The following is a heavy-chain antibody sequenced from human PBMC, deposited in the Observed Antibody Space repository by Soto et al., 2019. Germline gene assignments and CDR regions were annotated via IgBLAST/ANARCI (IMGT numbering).Heavy chain of an antibody. CDR2: IYYSGST. V-gene: IGHV4-31*03. Sequence: PSETLSLTCTVSGGSISSGGYYWSWIRQHPGKGLEWIGYIYYSGSTYYNPSLKSRVTISVDTSKNQFSLKLSSVTAADTAVYYCARGVVYDYVWGSYRLFDYWGQGTLVTVSS. J-gene: IGHJ4*02. D-gene: IGHD3-16*02. CDR1: GGSISSGGYY. CDR3: ARGVVYDYVWGSYRLFDY.